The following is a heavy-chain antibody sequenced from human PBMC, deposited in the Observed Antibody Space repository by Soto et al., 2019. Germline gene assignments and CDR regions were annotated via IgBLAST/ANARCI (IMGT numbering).Heavy chain of an antibody. CDR3: ARVGGAPNYYDSSGYYYYFDY. J-gene: IGHJ4*02. CDR1: GGSISSYY. D-gene: IGHD3-22*01. V-gene: IGHV4-59*01. Sequence: PSETLSLTGTVSGGSISSYYWSWIRQPPGKGLEWIGYIYYSGSTNYNPSLKSRVTISVDTSKNQFSLKLSSVTAADTAVYYCARVGGAPNYYDSSGYYYYFDYWGQGTLVTVSS. CDR2: IYYSGST.